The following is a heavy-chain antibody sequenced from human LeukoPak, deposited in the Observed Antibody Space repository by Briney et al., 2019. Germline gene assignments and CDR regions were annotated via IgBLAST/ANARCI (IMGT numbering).Heavy chain of an antibody. J-gene: IGHJ4*02. CDR1: GFTFSTYW. CDR2: IKYDGSDK. D-gene: IGHD3-22*01. CDR3: ANIGNYDSSGYYYVDY. Sequence: GGSLRLSRAASGFTFSTYWMSWVRQAPGKGLEWVANIKYDGSDKYYVDSVKGRFTISRDNSKNTLYLQMNSLRAEDTAVYYCANIGNYDSSGYYYVDYWGQGTLVTVSS. V-gene: IGHV3-7*05.